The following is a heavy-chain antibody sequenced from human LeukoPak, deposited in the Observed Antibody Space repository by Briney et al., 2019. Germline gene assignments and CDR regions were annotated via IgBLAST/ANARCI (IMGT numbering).Heavy chain of an antibody. J-gene: IGHJ4*02. V-gene: IGHV3-23*01. CDR2: IVSGGGRT. Sequence: PGGSLRLSCAASGFTFNNYAMSWVRQAPGKGLDWVSAIVSGGGRTYYADSVKGRFTISRDSSKDTLYLQMNSLRAEDTAVYYCAKVIGYSSGWPDYWGQGTLVTVSS. CDR1: GFTFNNYA. CDR3: AKVIGYSSGWPDY. D-gene: IGHD6-19*01.